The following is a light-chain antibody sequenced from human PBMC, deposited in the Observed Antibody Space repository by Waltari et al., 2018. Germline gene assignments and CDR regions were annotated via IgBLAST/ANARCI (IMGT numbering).Light chain of an antibody. V-gene: IGKV1-17*01. J-gene: IGKJ1*01. Sequence: IHMTPSPSSLSASAGDTVTITCRASQGISTYLNWYQQKPGKTPKRLIYAASSLESGVPSRFSGSGSGTDFTLNISSLQPEDFATYYCLQYNSHPWTFGQGTKVEIK. CDR1: QGISTY. CDR2: AAS. CDR3: LQYNSHPWT.